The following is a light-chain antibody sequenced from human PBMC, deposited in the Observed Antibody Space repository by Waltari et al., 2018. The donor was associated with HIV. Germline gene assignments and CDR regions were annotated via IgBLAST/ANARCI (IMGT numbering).Light chain of an antibody. CDR1: NANIGRRF. CDR2: KKD. J-gene: IGLJ3*02. V-gene: IGLV1-47*01. Sequence: QSVVTQPPSASGAPGQTVTISCSGTNANIGRRFVYWYQQSPGTAPKRVIYKKDQGPSGVPDRCSGSKSGTSASLAISGLRSEDEADYYCASWDESLNGRVFGGGTKLTVL. CDR3: ASWDESLNGRV.